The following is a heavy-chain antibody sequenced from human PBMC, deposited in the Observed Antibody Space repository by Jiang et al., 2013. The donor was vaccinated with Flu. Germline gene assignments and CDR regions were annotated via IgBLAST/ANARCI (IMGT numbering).Heavy chain of an antibody. Sequence: GSGLVKPSETLSLTCTVSGDSISSYYWSWIRQPPGKGLEWIGYIYYSGSTNYNPSLKSRVTISVDTSKNQFSLKLSSVTAADTAVYYCARLGTPLGHWFDPWGQGTLVTVSS. J-gene: IGHJ5*02. CDR1: GDSISSYY. D-gene: IGHD2-15*01. CDR2: IYYSGST. CDR3: ARLGTPLGHWFDP. V-gene: IGHV4-59*08.